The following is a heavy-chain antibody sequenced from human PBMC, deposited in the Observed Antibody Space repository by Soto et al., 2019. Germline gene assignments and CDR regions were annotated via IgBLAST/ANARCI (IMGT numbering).Heavy chain of an antibody. CDR2: ISYDGSNK. Sequence: QVQLVESGGGVVQPGRSLRLSCAASGFTFSSYGMHWVRQAPGKGLEWVAAISYDGSNKYYADSVKGRFTISRDNSKNTLYLQMNSLRAEDTAVYYCAKDGMMYYDFWSGYYTGPYWGQGTLVTVSS. CDR1: GFTFSSYG. J-gene: IGHJ4*02. D-gene: IGHD3-3*01. CDR3: AKDGMMYYDFWSGYYTGPY. V-gene: IGHV3-30*18.